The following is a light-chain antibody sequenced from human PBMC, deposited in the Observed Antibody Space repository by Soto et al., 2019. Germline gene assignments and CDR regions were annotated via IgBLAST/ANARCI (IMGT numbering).Light chain of an antibody. CDR2: KAS. J-gene: IGKJ4*01. CDR1: QSLLHSNGYNY. CDR3: QQLSRYPLT. Sequence: DIVMTQSPLSLPVAPGEPASISCRSSQSLLHSNGYNYLDWYLQKPGKAPKLLIYKASTLKSGVPSRFSGSGSETEFSLTIRALQPEDFATYYCQQLSRYPLTFGGGTKVDIK. V-gene: IGKV2-28*01.